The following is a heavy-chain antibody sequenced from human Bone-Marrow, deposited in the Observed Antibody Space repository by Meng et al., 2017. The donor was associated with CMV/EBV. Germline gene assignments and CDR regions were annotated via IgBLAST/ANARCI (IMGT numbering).Heavy chain of an antibody. CDR2: ISSSGSTI. V-gene: IGHV3-48*03. Sequence: GESLKISCAASGFTFRSYEMNWVRQAPGKGLEWLSYISSSGSTIYYADSVKGRFTVSRDNAKNSLYLQMYNLRAGDTAVYYCARDYNWLPDYWGQGTLVTVSS. D-gene: IGHD1-20*01. CDR3: ARDYNWLPDY. J-gene: IGHJ4*02. CDR1: GFTFRSYE.